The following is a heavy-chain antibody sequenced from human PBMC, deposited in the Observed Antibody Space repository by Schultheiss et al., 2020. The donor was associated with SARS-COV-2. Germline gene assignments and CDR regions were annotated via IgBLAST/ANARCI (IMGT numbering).Heavy chain of an antibody. CDR2: ISSSSSTI. CDR3: AGGDCSGGSCYSYTVDAFDI. V-gene: IGHV3-48*02. D-gene: IGHD2-15*01. Sequence: GGSLRLSCAASGFTFSSYSMNWVRQAPGKGLEWVSSISSSSSTIYYADSVKGRFTISRDNAKNSLYLQMNSLRDEDTAVYYCAGGDCSGGSCYSYTVDAFDIWGQGTMVTVSS. CDR1: GFTFSSYS. J-gene: IGHJ3*02.